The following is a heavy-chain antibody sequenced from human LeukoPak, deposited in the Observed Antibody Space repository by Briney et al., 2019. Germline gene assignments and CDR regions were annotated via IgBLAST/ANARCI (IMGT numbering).Heavy chain of an antibody. CDR3: ARAAITMVRGDAFDI. D-gene: IGHD3-10*01. J-gene: IGHJ3*02. CDR2: IYYSGST. Sequence: PSETLSLTCTVSGGSISSYYWSWIRQPLGKGLEWIGYIYYSGSTNYNPSLKSRVTISVDTSKNQFSLKLSSVTAADTAVYYCARAAITMVRGDAFDIWGQGTMVTVSS. V-gene: IGHV4-59*01. CDR1: GGSISSYY.